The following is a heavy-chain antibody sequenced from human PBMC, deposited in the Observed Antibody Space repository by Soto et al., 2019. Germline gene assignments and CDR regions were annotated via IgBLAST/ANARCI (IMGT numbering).Heavy chain of an antibody. CDR3: GRLEGLATISYYFDY. J-gene: IGHJ4*02. CDR1: GASISSSSYF. D-gene: IGHD3-9*01. CDR2: VYYSGST. Sequence: PSETLSLTCSVSGASISSSSYFWDWIRQPPGKGPEWIGSVYYSGSTYYNPSLKSRVTISVDKSKNQFSLKLMSLSAADTAVYYCGRLEGLATISYYFDYWGQGALVTVSS. V-gene: IGHV4-39*01.